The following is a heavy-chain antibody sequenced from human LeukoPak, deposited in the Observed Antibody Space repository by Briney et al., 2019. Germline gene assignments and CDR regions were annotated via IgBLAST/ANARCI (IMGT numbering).Heavy chain of an antibody. CDR1: GFTFSSYG. CDR2: ISTSGGST. Sequence: PGGSLRLSCAASGFTFSSYGMNWVRQAPGKGLEWVATISTSGGSTYYADSVKGRFTTSRDNSENTLYLQMNSLRAEDTAVYYCAKDWGGRYQLLFAVYGGQGTLVTVSA. J-gene: IGHJ4*02. V-gene: IGHV3-23*01. D-gene: IGHD2-2*01. CDR3: AKDWGGRYQLLFAVY.